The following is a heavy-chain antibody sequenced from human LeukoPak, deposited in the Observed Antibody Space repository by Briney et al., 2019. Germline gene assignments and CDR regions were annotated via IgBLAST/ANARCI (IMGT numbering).Heavy chain of an antibody. Sequence: SETLSLTSTVSGGSISSRTYYWGWIRQPPGKGLEWIGSIYYSGSTYYNPSLKSRVTISVDTSKNQFSLKLSSVTAADTAVYYCATLRAAGYNYSFAYWSQGTLVTVSS. D-gene: IGHD3-9*01. CDR3: ATLRAAGYNYSFAY. CDR2: IYYSGST. CDR1: GGSISSRTYY. V-gene: IGHV4-39*01. J-gene: IGHJ4*02.